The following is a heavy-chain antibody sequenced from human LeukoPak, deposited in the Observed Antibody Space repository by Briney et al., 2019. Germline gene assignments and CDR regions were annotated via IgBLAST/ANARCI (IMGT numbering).Heavy chain of an antibody. Sequence: PGRSLRLSCAASGFTFSSYAMHRVRQAPGKGLEWVEVISYDGSNKYYADSVKGRFTISRDNSKNTLYLQMNSLRAEDTAVYYCARARPYDYVWGSYSCWGQGTLVTVPS. V-gene: IGHV3-30-3*01. CDR3: ARARPYDYVWGSYSC. CDR1: GFTFSSYA. CDR2: ISYDGSNK. J-gene: IGHJ4*02. D-gene: IGHD3-16*01.